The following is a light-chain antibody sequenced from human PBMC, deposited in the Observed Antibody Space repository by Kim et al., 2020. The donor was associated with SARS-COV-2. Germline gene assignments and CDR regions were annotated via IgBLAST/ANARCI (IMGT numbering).Light chain of an antibody. J-gene: IGLJ1*01. CDR2: QVS. Sequence: SYELTQPPSVSVSPGQTASITCSGDKLGDKYACWYQQKPGQSPVLVIYQVSKRPSGIPERFSGSNSGNTATLTIRGTQAMDEADYYCQAWDSSTGGVFGTGTKVTVL. V-gene: IGLV3-1*01. CDR3: QAWDSSTGGV. CDR1: KLGDKY.